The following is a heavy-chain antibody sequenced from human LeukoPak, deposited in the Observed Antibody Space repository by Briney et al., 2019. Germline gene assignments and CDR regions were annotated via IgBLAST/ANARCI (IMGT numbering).Heavy chain of an antibody. CDR3: AREGVYGIIDY. J-gene: IGHJ4*02. D-gene: IGHD1-1*01. V-gene: IGHV4-59*01. CDR1: GGSITSYY. CDR2: IYYSGST. Sequence: SETLSLTCTVSGGSITSYYWSWIRQPPGKGLEWIGYIYYSGSTNYNPSLKSRVTISVDTSKNQFSLKLSSVTAADTAVYYCAREGVYGIIDYWGQGTLVTVSS.